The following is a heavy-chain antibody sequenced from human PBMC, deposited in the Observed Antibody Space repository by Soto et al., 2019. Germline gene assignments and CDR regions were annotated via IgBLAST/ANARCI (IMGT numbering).Heavy chain of an antibody. V-gene: IGHV1-18*01. J-gene: IGHJ6*03. CDR2: ISGYNGNT. D-gene: IGHD6-13*01. CDR3: ARVLAAAGSLYYYYHYMDV. Sequence: ASVKVSCKTSGYSFASYGISWVRQAPGQGLEWMGWISGYNGNTNYAEKFQGRVTMTTDTSTSTAYMELRSLRSDDRAVYYCARVLAAAGSLYYYYHYMDVWGKGTTVTVSS. CDR1: GYSFASYG.